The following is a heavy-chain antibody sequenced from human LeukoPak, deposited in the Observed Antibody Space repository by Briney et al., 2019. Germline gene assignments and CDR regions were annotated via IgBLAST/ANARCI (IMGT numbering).Heavy chain of an antibody. CDR3: ARFTVRGVIYPDY. V-gene: IGHV4-31*03. CDR1: GGSISSGGYY. Sequence: SETLSLTCTVSGGSISSGGYYWSWIRQHPGKGLEWIGYIHYSGSTYYNPSLKSRVTISVDTSKNQFSLKLSSVTAADTAVYYCARFTVRGVIYPDYWGQGTLVTVSS. J-gene: IGHJ4*02. CDR2: IHYSGST. D-gene: IGHD3-10*01.